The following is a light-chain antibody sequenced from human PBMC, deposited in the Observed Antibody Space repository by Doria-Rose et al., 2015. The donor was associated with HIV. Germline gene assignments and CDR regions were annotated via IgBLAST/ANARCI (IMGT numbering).Light chain of an antibody. J-gene: IGKJ1*01. CDR2: DGS. CDR1: QSFSSTC. CDR3: HQYGTSWT. V-gene: IGKV3-20*01. Sequence: EIVMTQSPGTLSLSPGERATLSCRASQSFSSTCLAWYQQKPGQAPSLLTYDGSTRATGIPDRFSAGGSGTDFTLTINRLEPEDFALYYCHQYGTSWTFGQGTKVEI.